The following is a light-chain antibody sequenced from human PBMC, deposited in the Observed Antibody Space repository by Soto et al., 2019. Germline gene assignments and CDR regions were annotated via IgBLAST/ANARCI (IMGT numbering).Light chain of an antibody. Sequence: EVVLTQSPATLSLSPGERATLSCRASQSIRHYLAWYQQKPGQAPRLLIYDASNRATGIPARFSGSGSGTDFILTISSLEPEDSGVYYCQQRNDWVTFGGGTKVEIK. J-gene: IGKJ4*01. CDR3: QQRNDWVT. CDR2: DAS. V-gene: IGKV3-11*01. CDR1: QSIRHY.